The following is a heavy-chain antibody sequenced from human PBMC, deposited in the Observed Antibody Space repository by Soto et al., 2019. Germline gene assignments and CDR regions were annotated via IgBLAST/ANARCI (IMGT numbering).Heavy chain of an antibody. D-gene: IGHD3-16*02. CDR3: ARAPSANWYYDYVWGSYRYTNYFDY. CDR2: IKQDGSEK. V-gene: IGHV3-7*05. Sequence: GGSLRLSCAASGFTFSSYWMSWVRQAPGKGLEWVANIKQDGSEKYYVDSVKGRFTISRDNAKNSLYLQMNSLRAEDTAVYYCARAPSANWYYDYVWGSYRYTNYFDYWGQGTLVTVSS. CDR1: GFTFSSYW. J-gene: IGHJ4*02.